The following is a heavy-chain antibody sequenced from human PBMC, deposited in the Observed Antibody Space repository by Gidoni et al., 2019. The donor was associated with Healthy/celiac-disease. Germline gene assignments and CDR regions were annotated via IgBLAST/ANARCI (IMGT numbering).Heavy chain of an antibody. CDR1: GGSISSSSFH. CDR3: ARVLRNYYDSSGLMNWFDP. V-gene: IGHV4-39*01. Sequence: QLQLQESGPGLVKPSEPLSLTCTVAGGSISSSSFHWGWVRQPPGKGLEWIANIYYSGSTYYNPSLKSRVTISVDTSKNQFSLRLSSVTAADTAVYYCARVLRNYYDSSGLMNWFDPWGQGTLVTVSS. J-gene: IGHJ5*02. CDR2: IYYSGST. D-gene: IGHD3-22*01.